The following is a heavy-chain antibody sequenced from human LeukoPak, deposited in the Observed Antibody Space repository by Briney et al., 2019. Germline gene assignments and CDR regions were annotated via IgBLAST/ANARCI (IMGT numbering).Heavy chain of an antibody. D-gene: IGHD6-19*01. CDR3: TLRSSAGAS. CDR1: GFTFGDYA. Sequence: GGSLRLSCTASGFTFGDYAMSWFRQAPGKGLEWVGFIGSKAYSGTTEYAASVKGRFTISRDDSKSIAYLQMNSLKTEDTAVYYCTLRSSAGASWGQGTLVTVSS. CDR2: IGSKAYSGTT. J-gene: IGHJ5*02. V-gene: IGHV3-49*03.